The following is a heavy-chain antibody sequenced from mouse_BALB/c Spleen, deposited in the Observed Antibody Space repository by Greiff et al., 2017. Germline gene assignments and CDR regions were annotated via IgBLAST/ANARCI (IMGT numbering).Heavy chain of an antibody. CDR3: ARGYYGSSYFDY. CDR2: INPSNGRT. D-gene: IGHD1-1*01. V-gene: IGHV1S81*02. J-gene: IGHJ2*01. Sequence: QVQLQQPGAELVKPGASVKLSCKASGYTFTSYWMHWVKQRPGQGLEWIGEINPSNGRTNYNEKFKSKATLTVDKSSSTAYMQLSSLTSEDSAVYYCARGYYGSSYFDYWGQGTTLTVSS. CDR1: GYTFTSYW.